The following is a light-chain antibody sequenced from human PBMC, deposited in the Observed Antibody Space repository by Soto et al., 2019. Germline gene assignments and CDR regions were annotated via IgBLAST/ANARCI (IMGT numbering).Light chain of an antibody. J-gene: IGLJ1*01. CDR2: GNS. Sequence: LTQPPSVYGAPGQRVTISCTGSSSNIGAGYDVHWYQQLPGTAPKLLIYGNSNRPSGVPDRFSGSKSGTSASLAITGLQAEDEADYYCQSYDSSLSGSYVFGTGTKVTVL. CDR1: SSNIGAGYD. CDR3: QSYDSSLSGSYV. V-gene: IGLV1-40*01.